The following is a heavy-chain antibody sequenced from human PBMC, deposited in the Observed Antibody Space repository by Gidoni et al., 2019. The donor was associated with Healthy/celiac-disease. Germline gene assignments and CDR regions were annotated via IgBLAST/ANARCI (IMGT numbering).Heavy chain of an antibody. CDR2: IYWDDDK. J-gene: IGHJ6*03. Sequence: QITLKESGPTLVKPTQTLTLTCTFSGFSLSTSGVGVGWIRQPPGKALEWLALIYWDDDKRYSPSLKSRLTITKDTSKNQVVLTMTNMDPVDTDTYYCAHSRAPSSSSHYYYYMDVWGKGTTVTVSS. CDR1: GFSLSTSGVG. D-gene: IGHD6-6*01. V-gene: IGHV2-5*02. CDR3: AHSRAPSSSSHYYYYMDV.